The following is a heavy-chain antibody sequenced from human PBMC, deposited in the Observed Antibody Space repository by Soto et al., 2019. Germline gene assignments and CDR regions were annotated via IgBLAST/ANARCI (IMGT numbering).Heavy chain of an antibody. V-gene: IGHV4-30-4*01. CDR3: ARSTXXYHSSGYHPMDYFDY. D-gene: IGHD3-22*01. J-gene: IGHJ4*02. Sequence: QVQLQESGPGLVKPSQTLSLTCTVSGGSISSGDYYWSWIRQPPGKGLEWIGYIYYSGSTYYNPSLKSQVTISVDTAKNQFSLKLSSVTAADKSVYYCARSTXXYHSSGYHPMDYFDYWGQGTLVTVSS. CDR1: GGSISSGDYY. CDR2: IYYSGST.